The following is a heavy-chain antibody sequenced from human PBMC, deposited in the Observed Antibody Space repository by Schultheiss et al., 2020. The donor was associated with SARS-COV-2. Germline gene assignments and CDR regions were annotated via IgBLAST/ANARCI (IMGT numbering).Heavy chain of an antibody. J-gene: IGHJ4*02. CDR3: ARDLGATGGGDY. CDR2: INAGNGNT. V-gene: IGHV1-3*01. CDR1: GYTFTGYY. Sequence: ASVKVSCKASGYTFTGYYMHWVRQAPGQRLEWMGWINAGNGNTKYSQKFQGRVTITADKSTSTAYMELSSLRSEDTAVYYCARDLGATGGGDYWGRGTLVTVSS. D-gene: IGHD1-1*01.